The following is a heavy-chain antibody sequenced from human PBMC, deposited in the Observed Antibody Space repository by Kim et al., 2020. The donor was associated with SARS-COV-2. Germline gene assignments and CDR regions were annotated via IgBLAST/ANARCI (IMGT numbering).Heavy chain of an antibody. Sequence: SETLSLTCTVSGGSISSSNYYWGWIRQPPGKGLEWIGYIYYSGNTYYNPSLKSRVTVSVDKSKNQFSLKLSSVTAADTAVYYCARTIAGRPEAFDIWGQG. V-gene: IGHV4-39*01. CDR2: IYYSGNT. CDR3: ARTIAGRPEAFDI. J-gene: IGHJ3*02. D-gene: IGHD6-6*01. CDR1: GGSISSSNYY.